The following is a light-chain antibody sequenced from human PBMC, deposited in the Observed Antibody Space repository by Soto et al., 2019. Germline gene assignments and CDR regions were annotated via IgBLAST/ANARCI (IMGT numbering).Light chain of an antibody. V-gene: IGKV1-5*03. CDR2: KAS. Sequence: DIQMTQSPSTLSASVGDRVTITCRSSQSISSWLAWYQHKPGKAPKLLIYKASSLESGVPSRFSGSGSGTEFTLTISSLQPDDFATYYCQQYNRYSYTVGQGTKLEIK. CDR3: QQYNRYSYT. J-gene: IGKJ2*01. CDR1: QSISSW.